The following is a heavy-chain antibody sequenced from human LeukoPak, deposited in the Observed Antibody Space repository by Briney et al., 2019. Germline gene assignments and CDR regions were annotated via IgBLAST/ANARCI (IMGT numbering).Heavy chain of an antibody. CDR3: ARHFARSITMIVEVIGRRAFDI. CDR2: INHSGST. J-gene: IGHJ3*02. V-gene: IGHV4-34*01. Sequence: SETLSLTCAVYGGSFSGYYWSWIRQPPGKGLEWIGEINHSGSTNYNPSLKSRVTISVDTSKNQFSLKLSSVTAADTAVYYCARHFARSITMIVEVIGRRAFDIWGQGTMVTVSS. D-gene: IGHD3-22*01. CDR1: GGSFSGYY.